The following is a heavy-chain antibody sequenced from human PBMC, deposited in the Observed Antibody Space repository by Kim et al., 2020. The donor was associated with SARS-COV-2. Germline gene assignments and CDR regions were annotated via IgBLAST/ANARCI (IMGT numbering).Heavy chain of an antibody. CDR3: AREGRITIFGVVIPKDYYMDV. CDR1: GFTFSSYS. Sequence: GGSLRLSCAASGFTFSSYSMNWVRQAPGKGLEWVSSISSSSSYINYADSVKGRFTISRDNAKNSLYLQMNSLRAEDTAVYYCAREGRITIFGVVIPKDYYMDVWGKGTTVTVSS. V-gene: IGHV3-21*01. J-gene: IGHJ6*03. CDR2: ISSSSSYI. D-gene: IGHD3-3*01.